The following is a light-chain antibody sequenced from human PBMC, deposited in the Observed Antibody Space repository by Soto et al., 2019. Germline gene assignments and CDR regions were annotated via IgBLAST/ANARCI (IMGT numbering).Light chain of an antibody. J-gene: IGKJ2*01. CDR3: QQYCGWPLRYT. CDR2: GAS. V-gene: IGKV3-15*01. Sequence: DTVLTQSPVTLSVSPGDSAILYCRATESVLKKLAWYQQKPGQPPRLLIYGASIRATGIPDRFAGDGSGTDFTTTVNGLWSEDFGVYYCQQYCGWPLRYTFGQGTQLEI. CDR1: ESVLKK.